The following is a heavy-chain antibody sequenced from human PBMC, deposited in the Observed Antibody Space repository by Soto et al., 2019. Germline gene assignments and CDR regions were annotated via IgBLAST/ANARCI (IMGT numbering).Heavy chain of an antibody. V-gene: IGHV4-4*02. CDR2: IYHSGST. J-gene: IGHJ4*02. D-gene: IGHD6-19*01. CDR3: ARVVVRGGWYRGDFDY. CDR1: GGSISSSNW. Sequence: KPSETLSLTCAVSGGSISSSNWWSWVRQPPGKGLEWIGEIYHSGSTNYNPSLKSRVTISVDKSKNQFSLKLSSVTAADTAVYYCARVVVRGGWYRGDFDYWGQGTLVTVSS.